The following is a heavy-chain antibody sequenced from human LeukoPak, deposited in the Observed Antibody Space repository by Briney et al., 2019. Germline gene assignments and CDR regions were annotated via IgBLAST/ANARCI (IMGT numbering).Heavy chain of an antibody. CDR1: GFILTSYE. CDR2: IKDSGYLI. D-gene: IGHD4-17*01. CDR3: VRDRYGDNGEAFDL. Sequence: GGSLRLSCEASGFILTSYEMNGVRQAPGQGLEGGSYIKDSGYLITYVGSVKGRFTISRDPAKNSLYLQMNSLRSEDTAIYYCVRDRYGDNGEAFDLWGQGTMVTVSS. V-gene: IGHV3-48*03. J-gene: IGHJ3*01.